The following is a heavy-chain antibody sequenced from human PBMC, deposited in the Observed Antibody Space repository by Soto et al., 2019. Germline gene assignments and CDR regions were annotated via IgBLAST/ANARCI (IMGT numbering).Heavy chain of an antibody. CDR3: ARVNCELPYS. V-gene: IGHV1-18*01. Sequence: ASVKVSCTASGYTFTNYGISWVRQAPGQGLEWMGWISAYNGNTNYAXXXQGRVTMTTDTSTSTAYMELRSLRSDDAAVYCCARVNCELPYSWGQGTLVTVSS. D-gene: IGHD1-26*01. J-gene: IGHJ4*02. CDR1: GYTFTNYG. CDR2: ISAYNGNT.